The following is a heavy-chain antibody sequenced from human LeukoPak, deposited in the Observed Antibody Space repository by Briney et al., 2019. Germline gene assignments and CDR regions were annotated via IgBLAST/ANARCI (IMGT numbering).Heavy chain of an antibody. CDR2: INSDGSST. CDR3: ARDRGDCGGDCYWPYYYYYYGMDV. D-gene: IGHD2-21*02. CDR1: GFTFSTYV. V-gene: IGHV3-74*01. Sequence: GGSLRLSCAASGFTFSTYVMNWVRQAPGKGLVWVSRINSDGSSTSYADSVKGRFTISRDNAKNTLYLQMNSLRAEDTAVYYCARDRGDCGGDCYWPYYYYYYGMDVWGQGTTVTVSS. J-gene: IGHJ6*02.